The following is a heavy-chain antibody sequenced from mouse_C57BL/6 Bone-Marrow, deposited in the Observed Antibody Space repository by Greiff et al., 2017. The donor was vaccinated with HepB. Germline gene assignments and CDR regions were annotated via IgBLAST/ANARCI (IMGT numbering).Heavy chain of an antibody. CDR1: GIDFSRYW. Sequence: EVKLIESGGGLVQPGGSLKLSCAASGIDFSRYWMSWVRRAPGKGLEWIGEINPDSSTINYAPSLKDKSIISKDNAKNTLYLQMSKVRSEDTALYYCAIYYDYDGPYYYDMDDWGQGTSVTVSS. CDR2: INPDSSTI. V-gene: IGHV4-1*01. J-gene: IGHJ4*01. D-gene: IGHD2-4*01. CDR3: AIYYDYDGPYYYDMDD.